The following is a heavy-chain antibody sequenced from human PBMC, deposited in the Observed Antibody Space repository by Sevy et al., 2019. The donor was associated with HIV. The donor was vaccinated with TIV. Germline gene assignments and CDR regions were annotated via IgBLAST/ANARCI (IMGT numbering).Heavy chain of an antibody. V-gene: IGHV3-30-3*01. J-gene: IGHJ6*02. CDR2: ISYDGSNK. Sequence: GGSLRLSCAASGFTFSSYAMHWVRQAPGKGLEWVAVISYDGSNKYYADSVKGRFTISRVNSKNTLYLQMDGLRAEDTALYYCARDDEPDYYYFHMDVWGQGTTVTVSS. CDR1: GFTFSSYA. CDR3: ARDDEPDYYYFHMDV.